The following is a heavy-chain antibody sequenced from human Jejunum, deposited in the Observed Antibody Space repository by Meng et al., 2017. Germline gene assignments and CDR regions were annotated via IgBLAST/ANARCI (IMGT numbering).Heavy chain of an antibody. D-gene: IGHD6-19*01. V-gene: IGHV4-4*02. J-gene: IGHJ4*02. CDR3: AKHISVTGTRGFDY. CDR2: MNQIMHT. Sequence: EPGPALLQPSEPLSPPSAVSGLPSSRGNWWSWDRQPPGKGLDWSGEMNQIMHTNYNPSLKCRVTILLDTSKYQLSLELTSVTAADTAVYDCAKHISVTGTRGFDYWGQGTLVTVSS. CDR1: GLPSSRGNW.